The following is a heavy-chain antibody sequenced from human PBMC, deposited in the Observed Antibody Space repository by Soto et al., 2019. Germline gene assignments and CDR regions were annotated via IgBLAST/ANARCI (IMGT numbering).Heavy chain of an antibody. CDR2: SANDASSE. J-gene: IGHJ2*01. CDR3: ARDGSANWYFDWYFDL. D-gene: IGHD2-2*01. CDR1: GFTLSGYP. Sequence: QVQLVESGGGVVQVGGSLRLSCAASGFTLSGYPMHWVRQAPGKGLEWVAISANDASSEHYADSVKGRFTISRDNSENTLYLQMNSLRAEDTALYYCARDGSANWYFDWYFDLWGRGTVVTVSS. V-gene: IGHV3-30-3*01.